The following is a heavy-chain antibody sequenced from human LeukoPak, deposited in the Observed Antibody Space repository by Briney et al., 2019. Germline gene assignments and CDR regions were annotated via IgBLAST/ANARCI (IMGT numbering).Heavy chain of an antibody. CDR1: GFTFSSYS. V-gene: IGHV3-48*01. CDR2: IGSSSSSI. CDR3: AKGTLDIVVVPAAPKVYYFDY. Sequence: GESLRLSCAASGFTFSSYSMNWVRQAPGKGLEWVSYIGSSSSSIYYADSVKGRFTISRDNSKNTLYLQMNSLRAEDTAVYYCAKGTLDIVVVPAAPKVYYFDYWGQGTLVTVSS. D-gene: IGHD2-2*01. J-gene: IGHJ4*02.